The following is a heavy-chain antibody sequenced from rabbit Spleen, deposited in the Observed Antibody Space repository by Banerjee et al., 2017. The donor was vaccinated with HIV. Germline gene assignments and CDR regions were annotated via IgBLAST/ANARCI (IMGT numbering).Heavy chain of an antibody. CDR3: ARDAGSSFSSYGMDL. CDR2: VAAGVSFTS. V-gene: IGHV1S40*01. Sequence: QSLEESGGGLVKPGGTLTLTCEASGVSFSDKDVMCWVRQAPGKGPEWIACVAAGVSFTSYYATWAKGRFTISKTSSTTVALQMTSLTAADTATYFCARDAGSSFSSYGMDLWGPGTLVTVS. D-gene: IGHD8-1*01. CDR1: GVSFSDKDV. J-gene: IGHJ6*01.